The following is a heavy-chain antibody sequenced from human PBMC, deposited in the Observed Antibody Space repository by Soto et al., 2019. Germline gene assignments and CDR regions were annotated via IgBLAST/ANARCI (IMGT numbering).Heavy chain of an antibody. CDR1: GGTFSSYT. CDR3: ARNEAVSDYFDY. D-gene: IGHD6-19*01. V-gene: IGHV1-69*02. J-gene: IGHJ4*02. Sequence: ASVKVCCKASGGTFSSYTISWVRQAPGQGLEWMGRIIPILGIANYAQKFQGRVTITADKSTSTAYMELSSLRSEDTAVYYCARNEAVSDYFDYWGQGTLVTVSS. CDR2: IIPILGIA.